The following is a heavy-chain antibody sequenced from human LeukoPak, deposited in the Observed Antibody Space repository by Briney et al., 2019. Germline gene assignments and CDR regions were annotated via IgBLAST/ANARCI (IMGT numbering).Heavy chain of an antibody. CDR3: AREGGSNYGNWFDP. CDR2: INPNSGGT. D-gene: IGHD4-11*01. Sequence: ASVKVSCKASGYTFTGYYMHWVRQAPGQGLEWMGWINPNSGGTNYAQKFQGRVTMTRDTSISTAYMELSRLRSDGTAVYYCAREGGSNYGNWFDPWGQGTLVTVSS. V-gene: IGHV1-2*02. CDR1: GYTFTGYY. J-gene: IGHJ5*02.